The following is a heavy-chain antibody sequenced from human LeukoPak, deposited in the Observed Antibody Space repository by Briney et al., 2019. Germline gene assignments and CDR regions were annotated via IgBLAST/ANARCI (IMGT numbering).Heavy chain of an antibody. CDR1: GGSFNGYY. D-gene: IGHD5-12*01. CDR3: ARGVATMRD. CDR2: INHSGST. V-gene: IGHV4-34*01. J-gene: IGHJ4*02. Sequence: PSETLSLTCAVYGGSFNGYYWSWIRQPPGKGLEWIGEINHSGSTNYNPSLKSRVTISVDTSKNQFSLKLYSVTAADTAVYYCARGVATMRDWGQGTLVTVSS.